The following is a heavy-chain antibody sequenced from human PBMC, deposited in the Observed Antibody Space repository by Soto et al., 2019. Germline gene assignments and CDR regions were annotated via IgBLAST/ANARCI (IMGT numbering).Heavy chain of an antibody. CDR1: GFSLNDGKMG. D-gene: IGHD3-10*01. CDR3: ARIRRSIDSFGPNYSYDSGMDV. CDR2: IFSNDEN. J-gene: IGHJ6*02. V-gene: IGHV2-26*01. Sequence: QVTLKASGPVLVRPTETLTLTCAVSGFSLNDGKMGVTWIRQAPGKALECLAHIFSNDENSHSNTLKSTLAITEATAKRQVVLSMTKMGPVDAGTYYCARIRRSIDSFGPNYSYDSGMDVWGQGTTVTGSS.